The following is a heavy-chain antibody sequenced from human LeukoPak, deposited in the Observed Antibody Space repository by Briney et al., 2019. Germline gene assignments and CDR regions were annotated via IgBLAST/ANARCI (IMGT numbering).Heavy chain of an antibody. CDR3: AKDSGTYWVDYYYMDV. CDR1: GFTFSSYG. J-gene: IGHJ6*03. D-gene: IGHD1-26*01. CDR2: IRFDETNK. V-gene: IGHV3-30*02. Sequence: GGSLRLSCAASGFTFSSYGMHWVRQAPGKGLEWVTFIRFDETNKYYADSVKGRFTISRDNSRNTLYLQMNSLRAEDTAVYYCAKDSGTYWVDYYYMDVWGKGTTVTVS.